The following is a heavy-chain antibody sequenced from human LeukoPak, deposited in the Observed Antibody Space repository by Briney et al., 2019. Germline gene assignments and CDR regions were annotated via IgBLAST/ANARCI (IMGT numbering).Heavy chain of an antibody. CDR3: ARPPPYSSSSEYFQH. Sequence: ASVKVSCKASGGTFSGYAISWVRQAPGQGLEWMGGIIPIFGTANYAQKFQGRVTITTDESTSTAYMELSSLRSEDTAVYYCARPPPYSSSSEYFQHWGQGTLVTVSS. D-gene: IGHD6-6*01. CDR1: GGTFSGYA. J-gene: IGHJ1*01. CDR2: IIPIFGTA. V-gene: IGHV1-69*05.